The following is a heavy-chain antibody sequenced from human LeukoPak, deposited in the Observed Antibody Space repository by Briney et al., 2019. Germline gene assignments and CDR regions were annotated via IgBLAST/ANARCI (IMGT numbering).Heavy chain of an antibody. CDR3: ATSYDSKTAPYDV. CDR2: IYPSGST. J-gene: IGHJ4*02. Sequence: PSETLSLTCTVSGGSISSYCWSWVRQPPGKGLEWLGYIYPSGSTDYNPSLRSRVTMSVDTSKSQLSMELRYLTAADTAMYYCATSYDSKTAPYDVWGQGILVTVSS. D-gene: IGHD3-3*01. V-gene: IGHV4-4*09. CDR1: GGSISSYC.